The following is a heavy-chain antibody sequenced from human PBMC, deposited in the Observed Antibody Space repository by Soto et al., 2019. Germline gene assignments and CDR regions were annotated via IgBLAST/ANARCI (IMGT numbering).Heavy chain of an antibody. J-gene: IGHJ4*02. D-gene: IGHD1-1*01. CDR1: GGTFSSYA. CDR2: MIPFFGTA. Sequence: QVQLVQSGAEVKKPGSSVKVSCKASGGTFSSYAISWVRQAPGQGLEWMGGMIPFFGTANYAQKFQGRVTINADESTRTAYMELSSLRSEDTAVYYCARGGNVAIAGVKRSLRAHFDYWGQGTLVTVSS. V-gene: IGHV1-69*01. CDR3: ARGGNVAIAGVKRSLRAHFDY.